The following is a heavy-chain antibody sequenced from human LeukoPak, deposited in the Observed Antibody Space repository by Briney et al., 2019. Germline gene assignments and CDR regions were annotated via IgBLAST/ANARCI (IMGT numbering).Heavy chain of an antibody. CDR2: IYYSGST. Sequence: SETLSLTCAVSGYSISSGYYWSWIRQPPGKGLEWIGYIYYSGSTNYNPSLKSRVTISVDTSKNQFSLKLSSVTAADTAVYYCARAHYDFWSGYYPSWFDPWGQGTLVTVSS. D-gene: IGHD3-3*01. V-gene: IGHV4-61*01. J-gene: IGHJ5*02. CDR1: GYSISSGYY. CDR3: ARAHYDFWSGYYPSWFDP.